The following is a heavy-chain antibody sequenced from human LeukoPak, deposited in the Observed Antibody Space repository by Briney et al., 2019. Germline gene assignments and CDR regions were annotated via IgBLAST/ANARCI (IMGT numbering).Heavy chain of an antibody. CDR1: GFTFSSYE. V-gene: IGHV3-48*03. Sequence: GGSLRLSCAASGFTFSSYEMNWVRQAPGKGLEWVSYISSSGSTIYYADSVKGRFTISRDNAKNSLYLQMNSLRAEDTAVHYCARARRSGGITMIRGVKDRGWFDSWGQGTLVTVSS. CDR3: ARARRSGGITMIRGVKDRGWFDS. J-gene: IGHJ5*01. D-gene: IGHD3-10*01. CDR2: ISSSGSTI.